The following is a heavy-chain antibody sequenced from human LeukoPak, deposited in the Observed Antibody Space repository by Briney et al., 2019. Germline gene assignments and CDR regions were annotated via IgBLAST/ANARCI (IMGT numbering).Heavy chain of an antibody. Sequence: KSSETLSLTCTVSGGSISSSSSYWGWIRQPPGKGLEWIGEINHSGSTNYNPSLKSRVTISVDTSKNQFSLKLSSVTAADTAVYYCARGDYYYGSGSYSLFDYWGQGTLVTVSS. CDR1: GGSISSSSSY. J-gene: IGHJ4*02. D-gene: IGHD3-10*01. CDR3: ARGDYYYGSGSYSLFDY. CDR2: INHSGST. V-gene: IGHV4-39*07.